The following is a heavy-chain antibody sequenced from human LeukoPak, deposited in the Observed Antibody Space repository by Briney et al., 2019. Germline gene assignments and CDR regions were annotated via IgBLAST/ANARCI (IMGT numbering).Heavy chain of an antibody. Sequence: PGGSLRLSCVASGFTFDDYAMHWVRQRPGKGLEWVSGISWNSETIDYADFVKGRFTISRDNAKNPLYLQMNSLRAEDTALYYCAKDMSYGSVSGGPFDPWGQGTLVTVSS. CDR3: AKDMSYGSVSGGPFDP. CDR2: ISWNSETI. CDR1: GFTFDDYA. J-gene: IGHJ5*02. V-gene: IGHV3-9*01. D-gene: IGHD3-10*01.